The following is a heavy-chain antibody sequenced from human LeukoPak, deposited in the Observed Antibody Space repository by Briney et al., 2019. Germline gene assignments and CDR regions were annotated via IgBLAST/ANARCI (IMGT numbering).Heavy chain of an antibody. CDR3: ASIDYDYVWGSYRYNFDY. CDR2: IIPIFGTA. Sequence: GSSVKVSCKASGGTFSSYAISWARQAPGQGLEWMGGIIPIFGTANYAQKFQGRVTITADKSTSTAYMELSSLRSEDTAVYYCASIDYDYVWGSYRYNFDYWGQGTLVTVSS. D-gene: IGHD3-16*02. V-gene: IGHV1-69*06. CDR1: GGTFSSYA. J-gene: IGHJ4*02.